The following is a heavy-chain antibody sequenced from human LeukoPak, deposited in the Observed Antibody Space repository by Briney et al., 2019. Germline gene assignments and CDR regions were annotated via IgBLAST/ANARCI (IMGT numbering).Heavy chain of an antibody. CDR2: IYYSGSGST. D-gene: IGHD1/OR15-1a*01. J-gene: IGHJ4*02. V-gene: IGHV4-59*08. CDR1: GGSISGYY. Sequence: PSETLSLTCTVSGGSISGYYWSWIRQPPGKGLEWIGYIYYSGSGSTNYNPSLKSRVTISVDTSKNQFSLKLSSVTAADTAVYYCARVEHDRGVPTTFDYWGQGTLVTVSS. CDR3: ARVEHDRGVPTTFDY.